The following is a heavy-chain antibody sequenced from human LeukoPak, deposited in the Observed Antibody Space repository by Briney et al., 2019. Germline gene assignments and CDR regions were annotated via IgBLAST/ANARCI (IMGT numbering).Heavy chain of an antibody. CDR2: ISSGSTYI. CDR1: GFTFSSYS. CDR3: ARTQPLDV. J-gene: IGHJ6*04. Sequence: GGSLRLSCAASGFTFSSYSMNWVRQAPGKGLEWVSFISSGSTYINYADSVKGRFTTSRDNAKNSLYLQMDSLRAEDTAVYYCARTQPLDVWGKGTTVTVSS. V-gene: IGHV3-21*01.